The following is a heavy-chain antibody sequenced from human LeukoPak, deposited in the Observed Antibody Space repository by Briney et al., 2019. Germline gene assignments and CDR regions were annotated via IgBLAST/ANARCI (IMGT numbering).Heavy chain of an antibody. CDR3: ARGSSSWVYFDY. V-gene: IGHV6-1*01. CDR2: TYYMSKWYN. D-gene: IGHD6-13*01. J-gene: IGHJ4*02. CDR1: GDSVSSNSAA. Sequence: SQTLSLTCAISGDSVSSNSAAWNCIRQSPSRGLEWLGRTYYMSKWYNDYSVSVKSRITINPDTSKNQFSLQLNSVTPEDTAVYYCARGSSSWVYFDYWGQGTLVTVSS.